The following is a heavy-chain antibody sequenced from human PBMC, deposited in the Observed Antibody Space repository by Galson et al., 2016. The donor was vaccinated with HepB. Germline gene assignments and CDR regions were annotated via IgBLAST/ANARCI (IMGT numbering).Heavy chain of an antibody. CDR1: GFIFNDYA. CDR3: AKDRSKSGYASGGLES. V-gene: IGHV3-23*01. CDR2: ISGTSSDK. J-gene: IGHJ5*02. D-gene: IGHD5-12*01. Sequence: SLRLSCAASGFIFNDYAINWVVQAPGKGLQWVSAISGTSSDKYYADSVRGRFTISRDNSKNTVYLQMDSLTADDTAVCYCAKDRSKSGYASGGLESWGQGTLGSGSS.